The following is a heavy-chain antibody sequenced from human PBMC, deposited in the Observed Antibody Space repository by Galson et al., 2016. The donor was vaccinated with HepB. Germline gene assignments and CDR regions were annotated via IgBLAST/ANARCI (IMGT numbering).Heavy chain of an antibody. D-gene: IGHD3-10*01. Sequence: SLRLSCAASGFTFASYAMSWVRQAPGKGLEWVSTISGSGSITYYADSVKGRFTISRDNSKNTVYLQMRTRRVEDTAIYYCAKVQRSGTYYNGREFGPAFDNWGQGTLVTVSS. J-gene: IGHJ4*02. CDR2: ISGSGSIT. CDR1: GFTFASYA. V-gene: IGHV3-23*01. CDR3: AKVQRSGTYYNGREFGPAFDN.